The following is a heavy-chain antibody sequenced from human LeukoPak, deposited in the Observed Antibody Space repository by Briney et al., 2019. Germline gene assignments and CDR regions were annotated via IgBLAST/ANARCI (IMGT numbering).Heavy chain of an antibody. Sequence: PSGTLSLTCAVSGASISSNWWNWVRQPPGKGLEWIGEIHHSGSANYNPSPKSRVTISLDTSENQFSLRLSSVTAADTAVYYCVRDRGEWSYSHDYWGQGTLVTVSS. D-gene: IGHD3-10*01. CDR2: IHHSGSA. CDR3: VRDRGEWSYSHDY. CDR1: GASISSNW. V-gene: IGHV4-4*02. J-gene: IGHJ4*02.